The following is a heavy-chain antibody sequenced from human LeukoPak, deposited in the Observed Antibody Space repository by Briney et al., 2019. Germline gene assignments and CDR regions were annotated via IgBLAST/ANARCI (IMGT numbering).Heavy chain of an antibody. V-gene: IGHV4-34*01. CDR3: ARGNGIAARQNWSDP. Sequence: SETLSLTCAVYGGSFSGYYWSWIRQPPGKGLEWIGEINHSGSTNYNPSLKSRVTISVDTSKNQFSLKLSSVTAADTAVYYCARGNGIAARQNWSDPWGQGTLVTVSS. CDR1: GGSFSGYY. CDR2: INHSGST. J-gene: IGHJ5*02. D-gene: IGHD6-6*01.